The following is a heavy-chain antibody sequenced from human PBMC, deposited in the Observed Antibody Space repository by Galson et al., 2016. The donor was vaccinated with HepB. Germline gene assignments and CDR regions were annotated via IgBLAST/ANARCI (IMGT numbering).Heavy chain of an antibody. V-gene: IGHV3-66*02. J-gene: IGHJ4*02. CDR1: GFTFSSNY. D-gene: IGHD2-8*02. CDR2: IYSGGST. CDR3: ARRSDSLLVVTRDC. Sequence: SLRLSCAASGFTFSSNYMTWVRQAPGKGPEWVSVIYSGGSTSYADSVKGRFTISRDSSKNTLYLQMNSLRPEDTAVYYCARRSDSLLVVTRDCWGRGTLVTVAS.